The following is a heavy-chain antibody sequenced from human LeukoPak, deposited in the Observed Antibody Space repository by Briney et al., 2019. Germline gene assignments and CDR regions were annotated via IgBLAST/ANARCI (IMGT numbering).Heavy chain of an antibody. D-gene: IGHD5-12*01. V-gene: IGHV1-69*05. CDR2: IIPIFGTA. CDR1: GGTFSSYA. CDR3: ARGGSGYDSYHYFDY. Sequence: SVKASCKASGGTFSSYAISWVRQAPGQGLEWMGGIIPIFGTANYAQKFQGRVTITTDESTSTAYMELSSLRSEDTAVYYCARGGSGYDSYHYFDYWGQGTLVTVSS. J-gene: IGHJ4*02.